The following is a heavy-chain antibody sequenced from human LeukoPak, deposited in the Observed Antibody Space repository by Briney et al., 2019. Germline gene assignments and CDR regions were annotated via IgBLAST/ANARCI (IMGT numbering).Heavy chain of an antibody. J-gene: IGHJ4*02. V-gene: IGHV4-39*07. CDR2: IYHSGST. Sequence: SETLSLTCTVSGGSISSSSYYWGWIRQPPGKGLEWIGSIYHSGSTYYNPSLKSRVTISVDTSKNQFSLKLSSVTAADTAVYYCARDPGIAAAEDYWGQGTLVTVSS. D-gene: IGHD6-13*01. CDR1: GGSISSSSYY. CDR3: ARDPGIAAAEDY.